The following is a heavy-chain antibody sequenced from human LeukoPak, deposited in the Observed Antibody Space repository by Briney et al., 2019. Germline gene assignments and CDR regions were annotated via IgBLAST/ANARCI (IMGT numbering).Heavy chain of an antibody. V-gene: IGHV1-2*02. J-gene: IGHJ4*02. CDR2: INPNSGGT. Sequence: GASVKVSCKASGYTFTGYYMHWVRQAPGQGLEWLAWINPNSGGTNYAQNFRGRVIMTRDTSISTAYMELTRLRSDDTAVYYCARGLGVPAETTTLFDYWGQGTLVTVSS. CDR1: GYTFTGYY. CDR3: ARGLGVPAETTTLFDY. D-gene: IGHD2-2*01.